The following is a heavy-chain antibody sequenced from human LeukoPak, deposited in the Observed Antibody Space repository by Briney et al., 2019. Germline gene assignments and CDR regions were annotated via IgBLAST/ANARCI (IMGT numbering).Heavy chain of an antibody. V-gene: IGHV1-2*02. CDR2: INPNSGGT. CDR1: GYTFTGYY. CDR3: ARVYGDYDWFDP. J-gene: IGHJ5*02. Sequence: ASVMVSCKASGYTFTGYYMHWVRQAPGQGLEWMGWINPNSGGTNYAQKFQGRVTMTRDTSISTAYMELSRLRSDDTAVYYCARVYGDYDWFDPWGQGTLVTVSS. D-gene: IGHD4-17*01.